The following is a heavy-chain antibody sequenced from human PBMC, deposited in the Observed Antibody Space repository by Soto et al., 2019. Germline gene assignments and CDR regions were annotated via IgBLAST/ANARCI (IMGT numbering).Heavy chain of an antibody. D-gene: IGHD3-22*01. J-gene: IGHJ6*02. V-gene: IGHV3-48*03. CDR1: GFTFSSYA. CDR2: ISSSGSTI. Sequence: GGSLRLSCAASGFTFSSYAMSWVRQAPGKGLEWVSYISSSGSTIYYADSVKGRFTISRDNAKNSLYLQMNSLRAEDTAVYYCARGGYYDSSGYSNRLYYYGMDVWGQGTAVTVSS. CDR3: ARGGYYDSSGYSNRLYYYGMDV.